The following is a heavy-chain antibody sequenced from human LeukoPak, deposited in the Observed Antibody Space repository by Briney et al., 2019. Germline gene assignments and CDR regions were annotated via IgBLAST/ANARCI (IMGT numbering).Heavy chain of an antibody. CDR2: INPSSGGA. Sequence: GASVKVSCKASGYTFTGYYMHWVRQAPGQGLEWMGWINPSSGGAKYAQNFQGRVILTTDTSISTAYMELSSLRSGDTAVYYCARSSPPTYYHFYYYMDVWGKGSTVTVSS. CDR1: GYTFTGYY. J-gene: IGHJ6*03. V-gene: IGHV1-2*02. D-gene: IGHD6-13*01. CDR3: ARSSPPTYYHFYYYMDV.